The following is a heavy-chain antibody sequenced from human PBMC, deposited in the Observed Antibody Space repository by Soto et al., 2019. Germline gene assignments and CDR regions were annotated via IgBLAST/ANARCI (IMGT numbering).Heavy chain of an antibody. J-gene: IGHJ4*02. V-gene: IGHV3-48*01. CDR1: GFTFSSYS. Sequence: EVQLVESGGGLVQPGGSLRLSCAASGFTFSSYSMNWVRQAPGKGLEWVSYISSSSSTIYYADSVKGRFTISRDNAKNSLYLQMNNLRAEDTAVYYCARDPGGCSGGSCYSWYFDYWGQGTLVTVSS. CDR3: ARDPGGCSGGSCYSWYFDY. CDR2: ISSSSSTI. D-gene: IGHD2-15*01.